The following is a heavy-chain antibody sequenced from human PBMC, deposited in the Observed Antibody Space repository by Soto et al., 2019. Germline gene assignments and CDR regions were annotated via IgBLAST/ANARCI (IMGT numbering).Heavy chain of an antibody. V-gene: IGHV6-1*01. J-gene: IGHJ5*02. D-gene: IGHD4-4*01. CDR1: GDSVSSNSAA. Sequence: SQTLSLTCAISGDSVSSNSAAWNWIRQSPSRGLEWLGRTYYGSKWYNDYAVSVKSRITINPDTSKNQFSLQLNSVTPEDTAVYYCALMTTVTTTSYNWFDPWGQGTLVTVSS. CDR3: ALMTTVTTTSYNWFDP. CDR2: TYYGSKWYN.